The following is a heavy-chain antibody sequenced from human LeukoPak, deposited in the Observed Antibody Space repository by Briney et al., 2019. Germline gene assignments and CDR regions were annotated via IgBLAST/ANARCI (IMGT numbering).Heavy chain of an antibody. CDR2: ISSRSSYI. V-gene: IGHV3-21*01. Sequence: GGSLRLSCAASGFTFSSYSMNWVRQAPGKGQEWVSSISSRSSYIYYADSVKGRFTISRDNAKNSLYLQMNSLRAEDTAVYYCARDRTTTYYYDSSGYEHFDYWGQGTLVTVSS. CDR1: GFTFSSYS. D-gene: IGHD3-22*01. J-gene: IGHJ4*02. CDR3: ARDRTTTYYYDSSGYEHFDY.